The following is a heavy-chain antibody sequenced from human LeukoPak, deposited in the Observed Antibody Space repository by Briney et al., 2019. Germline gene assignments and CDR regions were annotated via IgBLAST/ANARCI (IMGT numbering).Heavy chain of an antibody. CDR1: GFTFDSYT. J-gene: IGHJ4*02. Sequence: GGSLRLSCAASGFTFDSYTMIWVRQAPGSGLEWVSAITGSGGDSYHADSVKGRFTVSRDNSKNTLFLQINSLRVEDTALYYCARGVSGWPYYLDFWGQGTLVTVSS. D-gene: IGHD6-25*01. CDR3: ARGVSGWPYYLDF. V-gene: IGHV3-23*01. CDR2: ITGSGGDS.